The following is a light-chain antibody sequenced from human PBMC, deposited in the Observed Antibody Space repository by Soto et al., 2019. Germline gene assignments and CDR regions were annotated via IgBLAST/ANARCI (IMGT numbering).Light chain of an antibody. CDR2: DAS. CDR3: QHYNDWPPKQYT. V-gene: IGKV3-15*01. J-gene: IGKJ2*01. CDR1: QSVSSY. Sequence: EIVMTQCPATLSVSPGERATLSCRASQSVSSYLAWYQQKPGQAPRLLIYDASTRATGIPARFSGSGSETEFTLTISSLQSEDFAVYYCQHYNDWPPKQYTFGRGTKLEIK.